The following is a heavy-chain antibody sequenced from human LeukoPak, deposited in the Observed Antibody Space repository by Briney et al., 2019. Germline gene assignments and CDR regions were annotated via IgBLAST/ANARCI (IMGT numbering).Heavy chain of an antibody. CDR1: GGSFSGYY. J-gene: IGHJ4*02. CDR3: ARGLVTTRANSYDY. V-gene: IGHV4-34*01. CDR2: INHSGST. Sequence: KPSETLSLTCAVYGGSFSGYYWSWIRQPPGKGLEWIGEINHSGSTNYNPSPKSRVTISVDTSKNQFSLKLSSVTAADTAVYYCARGLVTTRANSYDYWGQGTLVTVSS. D-gene: IGHD4-17*01.